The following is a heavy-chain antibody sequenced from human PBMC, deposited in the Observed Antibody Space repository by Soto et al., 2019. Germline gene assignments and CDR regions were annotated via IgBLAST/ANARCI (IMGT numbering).Heavy chain of an antibody. J-gene: IGHJ4*02. CDR3: ARVRVWFGEPAFDY. CDR2: INHSGST. CDR1: GGSFSGYY. V-gene: IGHV4-34*01. Sequence: SETLSLTCAVYGGSFSGYYWTWIRQPPGTGLEWIGEINHSGSTNYNPSLKSRVTISVDTSKNQFSLKLSSVTAADTAVYYCARVRVWFGEPAFDYWGQGTLVTVSS. D-gene: IGHD3-10*01.